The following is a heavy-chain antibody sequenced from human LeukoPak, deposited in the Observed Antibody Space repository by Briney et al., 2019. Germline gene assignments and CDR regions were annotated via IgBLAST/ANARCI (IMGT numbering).Heavy chain of an antibody. CDR1: GFTFSGSA. Sequence: GGSLRLSCAASGFTFSGSALHWVRQASGKGLEWVGRIRSTANGYATAYAASVKGRFTISRDNAKNSLYLQMNSLRAEDTAVYYCARALGAYFDWSNYFDHWGQGTLVTVSS. J-gene: IGHJ4*02. D-gene: IGHD3-9*01. CDR2: IRSTANGYAT. V-gene: IGHV3-73*01. CDR3: ARALGAYFDWSNYFDH.